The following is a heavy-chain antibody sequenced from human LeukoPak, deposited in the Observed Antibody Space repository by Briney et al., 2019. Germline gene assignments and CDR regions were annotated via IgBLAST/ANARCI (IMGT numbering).Heavy chain of an antibody. V-gene: IGHV4-4*07. CDR3: ARDVTGGAFDI. J-gene: IGHJ3*02. D-gene: IGHD2-8*02. CDR1: GGSISSYY. CDR2: MYTSGST. Sequence: SETLSLTCTVSGGSISSYYWSWIRPPAGKGLEWIGRMYTSGSTNYNPSLKSRVTMSVDTSKNQFSLKLSSVTAADTAVYYCARDVTGGAFDIWGQGTMVTVSS.